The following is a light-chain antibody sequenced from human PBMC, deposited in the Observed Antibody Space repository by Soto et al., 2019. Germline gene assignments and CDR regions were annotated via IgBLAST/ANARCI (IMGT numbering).Light chain of an antibody. CDR1: QSVSNT. Sequence: DIVMTQSPATLSVSPGERATLSCRASQSVSNTLAWYQQKSGQAPRLLIYGASTRATGIPARFSGSGSGTEFTLTISSLQSEEVAVYYCQQYNNWPPWTFGQGTKVEIK. J-gene: IGKJ1*01. V-gene: IGKV3-15*01. CDR2: GAS. CDR3: QQYNNWPPWT.